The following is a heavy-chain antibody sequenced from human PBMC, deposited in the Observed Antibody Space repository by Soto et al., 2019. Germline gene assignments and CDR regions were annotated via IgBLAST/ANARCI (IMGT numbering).Heavy chain of an antibody. D-gene: IGHD4-4*01. V-gene: IGHV3-30-3*01. CDR3: ARSQRYSNYVYGMDV. Sequence: GGSLRLSCAASGFTFSSYAMHWVRQAPGKGLEWVAVISYDGSNKYYADSVKGRFTISRDNSKNTLYLQMNSLRAEDTAVYYCARSQRYSNYVYGMDVWGQGTTVTVSS. CDR2: ISYDGSNK. CDR1: GFTFSSYA. J-gene: IGHJ6*02.